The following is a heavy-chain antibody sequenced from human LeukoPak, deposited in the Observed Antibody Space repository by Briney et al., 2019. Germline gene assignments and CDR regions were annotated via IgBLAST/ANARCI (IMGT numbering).Heavy chain of an antibody. D-gene: IGHD2-2*01. CDR2: IYTSGNT. J-gene: IGHJ5*02. Sequence: SETLSLTCTVSGGSISSYSWSWIRQPAGKGLEWIGRIYTSGNTDYNPSLKSRVTISLDTSKNQFSLRLSSVTAADTAVYYCARAGYCSSTSCSNWFDPWGQGTLVTVSS. V-gene: IGHV4-4*07. CDR1: GGSISSYS. CDR3: ARAGYCSSTSCSNWFDP.